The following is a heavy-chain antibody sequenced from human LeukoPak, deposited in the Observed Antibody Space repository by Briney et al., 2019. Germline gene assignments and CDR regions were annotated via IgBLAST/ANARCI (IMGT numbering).Heavy chain of an antibody. Sequence: GSLRLSCAASGFSFSSHGMSWVRQPPGKGLEWIGNNYYLGNPDYNPSLKSRVTISVDTSKNEFSLRLTSVTDADTAVYFCAIRAAAGRRFFDYWGLGTLVIVSS. CDR1: GFSFSSHG. CDR2: NYYLGNP. D-gene: IGHD6-13*01. V-gene: IGHV4-39*01. CDR3: AIRAAAGRRFFDY. J-gene: IGHJ4*02.